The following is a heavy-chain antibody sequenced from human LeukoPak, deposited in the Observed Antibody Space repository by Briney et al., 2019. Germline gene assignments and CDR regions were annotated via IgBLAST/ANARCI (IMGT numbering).Heavy chain of an antibody. V-gene: IGHV3-7*03. D-gene: IGHD3/OR15-3a*01. J-gene: IGHJ3*02. CDR1: GFTFSNYW. CDR3: AKGLGVASLIVDALDM. Sequence: GGSLRLSCAASGFTFSNYWMSWVRQAPGKGPEWLANINQDGSEMYYVDSVKGRFTISRDNGKNSLYLQMNSLRPEDMAFYYCAKGLGVASLIVDALDMWGQGTMVTV. CDR2: INQDGSEM.